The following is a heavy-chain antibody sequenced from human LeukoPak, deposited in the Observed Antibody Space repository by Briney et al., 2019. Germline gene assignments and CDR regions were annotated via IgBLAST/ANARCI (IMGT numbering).Heavy chain of an antibody. V-gene: IGHV3-21*01. J-gene: IGHJ4*02. CDR1: GFTFNSYR. D-gene: IGHD2-21*02. CDR3: VRAGGDYPFDY. Sequence: GGSLRLSCTASGFTFNSYRMNWVRQAPGKGLERVSSISSRSNSKYYADSVKGRVTISRDNAKNSVSLQMNSLRDADTALYYCVRAGGDYPFDYWGQGTLVTVSS. CDR2: ISSRSNSK.